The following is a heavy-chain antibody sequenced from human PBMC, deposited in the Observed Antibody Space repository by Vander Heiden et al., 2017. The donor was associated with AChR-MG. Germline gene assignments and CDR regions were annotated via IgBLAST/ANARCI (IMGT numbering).Heavy chain of an antibody. V-gene: IGHV3-48*02. CDR3: ASGVSEWNNWFDP. Sequence: EVQLVESGGGLVQPGGSLRLSCAASGFTFSSYSMNWVRQAPGKGLEWVSYISSSSSTIYYADSVKGRFTISRDNAKNSLYLQMNSLRDEDTAVYYCASGVSEWNNWFDPWGQGTLVTVSS. D-gene: IGHD3-3*01. CDR1: GFTFSSYS. CDR2: ISSSSSTI. J-gene: IGHJ5*02.